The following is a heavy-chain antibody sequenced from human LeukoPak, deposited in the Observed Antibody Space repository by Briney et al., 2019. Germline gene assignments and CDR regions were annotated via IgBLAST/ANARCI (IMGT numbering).Heavy chain of an antibody. CDR2: IAYDGSNK. V-gene: IGHV3-30*19. CDR3: ARDGAYCSGGSCHSYNACDI. D-gene: IGHD2-15*01. CDR1: GFTFSSYG. J-gene: IGHJ3*02. Sequence: GRSLRLSCAASGFTFSSYGMHWVRQAPGKGLEWVAVIAYDGSNKYYADSVKGRFTISRDNSKNTLYLQMNSLRAEDTAVYYCARDGAYCSGGSCHSYNACDIWGQGTVVTVSA.